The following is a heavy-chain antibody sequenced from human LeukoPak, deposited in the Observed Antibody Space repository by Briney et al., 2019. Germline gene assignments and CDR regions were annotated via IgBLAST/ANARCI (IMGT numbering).Heavy chain of an antibody. J-gene: IGHJ4*02. CDR1: GFSFSLYW. V-gene: IGHV3-30*02. CDR2: IRYDGSNK. D-gene: IGHD1-26*01. Sequence: GGSLRLSCAASGFSFSLYWMTWVRQAPGKGLEWVAFIRYDGSNKYYADSVKGRFTISRDNSKNTLYLQMNSLRAEDTAVYYCAKDQDSGSYFDYWGQGTLVTVSS. CDR3: AKDQDSGSYFDY.